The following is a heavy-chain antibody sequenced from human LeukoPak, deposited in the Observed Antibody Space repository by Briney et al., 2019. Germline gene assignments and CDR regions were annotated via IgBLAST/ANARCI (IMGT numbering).Heavy chain of an antibody. D-gene: IGHD5-12*01. V-gene: IGHV3-11*03. CDR3: ARSYGGYVFDY. CDR2: ISSGSSYT. J-gene: IGHJ4*02. CDR1: GFTFRDYY. Sequence: GGSLRLSCAASGFTFRDYYMSWIRQAPGKGLEWVSYISSGSSYTNYADSVKGRFTISRDNAKNSLYLQMNSLRAEDTAVYYCARSYGGYVFDYWGRGTLVTVSS.